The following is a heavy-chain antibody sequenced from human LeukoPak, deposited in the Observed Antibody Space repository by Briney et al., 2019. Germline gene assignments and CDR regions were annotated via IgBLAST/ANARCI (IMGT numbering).Heavy chain of an antibody. J-gene: IGHJ4*02. CDR3: AKDSYYYDSSGYYLFGSSLDY. D-gene: IGHD3-22*01. CDR1: GFTFSSYG. CDR2: ISYDGSNK. V-gene: IGHV3-30*18. Sequence: PGRSLRLSCAASGFTFSSYGMHWVCQAPGKGLEWVAVISYDGSNKYYADSVKGRFTISRDNSKNTLYLQMNSLRAEDTAVYYCAKDSYYYDSSGYYLFGSSLDYWGQGTLVTVSS.